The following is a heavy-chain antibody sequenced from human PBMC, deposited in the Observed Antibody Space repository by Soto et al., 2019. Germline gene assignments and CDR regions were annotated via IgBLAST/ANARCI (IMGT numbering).Heavy chain of an antibody. D-gene: IGHD1-7*01. V-gene: IGHV4-4*02. CDR3: ASRDPGTSVDY. J-gene: IGHJ4*02. CDR2: IYRTGST. Sequence: VSGGSFTSHNWWTWVRQPPGQGLEWIGEIYRTGSTNYNPSLKSRVTISLDKSENQFSLKVTSLTAADTAVYYCASRDPGTSVDYWGEGTLVTVSS. CDR1: GGSFTSHNW.